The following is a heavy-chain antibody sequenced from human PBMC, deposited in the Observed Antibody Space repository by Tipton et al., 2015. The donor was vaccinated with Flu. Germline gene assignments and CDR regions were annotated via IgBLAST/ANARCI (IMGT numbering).Heavy chain of an antibody. J-gene: IGHJ5*01. Sequence: GLVKPSETLSLTCGVSGYSISSGYYWGWIRQPPGKGLEWIGSVSHSGSTYYNPSLKSRVTISIDTSKNHFSLKLSSVTAADTAVYYCVRRDYSNYVSEPKNWFDSWGQGALVIVSS. D-gene: IGHD4-11*01. CDR3: VRRDYSNYVSEPKNWFDS. CDR2: VSHSGST. CDR1: GYSISSGYY. V-gene: IGHV4-38-2*01.